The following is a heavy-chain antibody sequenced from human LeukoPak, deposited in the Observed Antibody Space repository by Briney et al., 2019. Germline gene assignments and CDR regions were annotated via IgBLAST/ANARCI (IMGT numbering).Heavy chain of an antibody. CDR3: AREVVGNYIDL. D-gene: IGHD2-15*01. J-gene: IGHJ6*03. V-gene: IGHV4-59*01. Sequence: SETLSLTCTVSGGSINNYYWSWIRQPPGKGLEWIGCIYYSGATIYNPSLKSRVIISLDTSNSLFSLKLSSMTTADTAIYYCAREVVGNYIDLWGKGTTVTVSS. CDR2: IYYSGAT. CDR1: GGSINNYY.